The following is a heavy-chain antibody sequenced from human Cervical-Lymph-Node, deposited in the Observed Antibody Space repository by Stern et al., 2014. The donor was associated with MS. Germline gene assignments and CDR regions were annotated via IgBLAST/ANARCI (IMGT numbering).Heavy chain of an antibody. CDR1: GDSVSSNSVA. Sequence: QVQLQQSGPGLVKPSQTLSLTCAISGDSVSSNSVAWNWIRQSPSRGLEWLGRTYYRSKWLYDYAESVKSRITINPDRSQNQFSLHLNAVTPDDTAIYYCARDSVTGTWFDPWGQGTLVTVSS. CDR2: TYYRSKWLY. J-gene: IGHJ5*02. D-gene: IGHD6-19*01. CDR3: ARDSVTGTWFDP. V-gene: IGHV6-1*01.